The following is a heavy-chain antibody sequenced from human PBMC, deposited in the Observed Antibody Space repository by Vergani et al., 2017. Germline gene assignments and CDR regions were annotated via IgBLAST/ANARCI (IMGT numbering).Heavy chain of an antibody. D-gene: IGHD3-10*01. CDR1: GFSLSSHA. V-gene: IGHV3-30*18. CDR3: AKAGSVTSGSLQYNFYMDV. CDR2: ISNDGSKK. Sequence: QVQLAESGGGRVQPGGSLRLSCAASGFSLSSHAIHWVRQAPGKGLEGVAVISNDGSKKYYADSVKGRFTISRENSKNTLDLQMNSRRTQDTAVYYCAKAGSVTSGSLQYNFYMDVWGKGTTVTVS. J-gene: IGHJ6*03.